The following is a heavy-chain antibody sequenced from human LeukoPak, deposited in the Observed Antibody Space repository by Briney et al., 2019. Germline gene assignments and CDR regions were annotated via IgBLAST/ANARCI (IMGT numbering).Heavy chain of an antibody. CDR3: AREGGSSSANFDY. CDR2: IYYSGST. J-gene: IGHJ4*02. Sequence: SETLSLTCTVSGGSINSYYWSWIRQPPGKGLEWIGYIYYSGSTNYNPSLKSRVTISVDTSKNQFSLKLSSVTAADTAVYYCAREGGSSSANFDYWGQGTLVTVSS. V-gene: IGHV4-59*01. D-gene: IGHD6-13*01. CDR1: GGSINSYY.